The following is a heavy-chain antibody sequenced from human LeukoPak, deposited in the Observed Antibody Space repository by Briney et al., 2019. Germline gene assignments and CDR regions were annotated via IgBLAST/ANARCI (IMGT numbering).Heavy chain of an antibody. CDR3: ARAPMAITTSAFPDAFDF. J-gene: IGHJ3*01. CDR2: VSYSGGT. D-gene: IGHD5-12*01. Sequence: SETLSLTCTVSGDSVSGHYWSWIRQTPGKGLEWIGYVSYSGGTNYNPSLKRRVSISLDTSKNQFSLKLSSPAAADPAVYYCARAPMAITTSAFPDAFDFWGQGTMVTVSS. V-gene: IGHV4-59*02. CDR1: GDSVSGHY.